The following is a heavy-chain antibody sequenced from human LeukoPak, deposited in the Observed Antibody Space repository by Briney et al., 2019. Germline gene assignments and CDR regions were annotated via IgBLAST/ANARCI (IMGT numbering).Heavy chain of an antibody. CDR1: GFTFSSYG. D-gene: IGHD2-21*02. Sequence: GGSLRLSCAASGFTFSSYGMHWVRQAPGKGLEWVSSMSSSGSHIYYADSVKGRFTISRDNAKNSLYLQMNSLRAEDTAVYYCAREHPLLRYFDYWGQGTLVTVSS. J-gene: IGHJ4*02. CDR3: AREHPLLRYFDY. V-gene: IGHV3-21*04. CDR2: MSSSGSHI.